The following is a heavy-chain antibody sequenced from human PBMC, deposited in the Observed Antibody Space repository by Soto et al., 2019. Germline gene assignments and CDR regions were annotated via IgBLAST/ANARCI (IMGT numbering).Heavy chain of an antibody. D-gene: IGHD6-25*01. CDR3: ARGRAADP. CDR2: INHSGST. Sequence: SETLSLTCAVYGGSFSGYYWSWIRQPPGKGLEWIGEINHSGSTNYNPSLKSRVTISVDTSKNQFSLKLSSVTAADTAVYYCARGRAADPWGQGTLVTVSS. CDR1: GGSFSGYY. V-gene: IGHV4-34*01. J-gene: IGHJ5*02.